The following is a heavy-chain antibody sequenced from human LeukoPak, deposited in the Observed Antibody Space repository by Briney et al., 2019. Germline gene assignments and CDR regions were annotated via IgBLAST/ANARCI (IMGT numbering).Heavy chain of an antibody. J-gene: IGHJ4*02. D-gene: IGHD2-15*01. CDR2: INPNSGGT. V-gene: IGHV1-2*06. CDR3: ARVLGWETFSLYCSGGSCYSGPLDY. Sequence: ASVKVSXKASGYTFTGYYMHWVRQAPGQGLEWMGRINPNSGGTNYAQKFQGRVTMTRDTSISTAYMELSRLRSDDTAVYYCARVLGWETFSLYCSGGSCYSGPLDYWGQGTLVTVSS. CDR1: GYTFTGYY.